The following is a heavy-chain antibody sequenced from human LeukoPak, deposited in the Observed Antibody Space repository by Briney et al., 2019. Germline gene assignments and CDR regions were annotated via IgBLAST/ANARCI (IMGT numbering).Heavy chain of an antibody. J-gene: IGHJ4*02. CDR1: GGSISSYY. V-gene: IGHV4-4*09. CDR2: IYTSGST. D-gene: IGHD3-10*01. Sequence: PSETLSLTCSVSGGSISSYYWSWIRQPPGKGLEWIGYIYTSGSTNYNPSLKSRVTISVDTSKNQFSLKLSSVTAADTAVYYCARRTWGVYYFDYWGQGTLVTFSS. CDR3: ARRTWGVYYFDY.